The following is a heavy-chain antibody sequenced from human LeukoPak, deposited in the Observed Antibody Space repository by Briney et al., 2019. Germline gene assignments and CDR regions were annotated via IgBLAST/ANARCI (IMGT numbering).Heavy chain of an antibody. V-gene: IGHV1-46*01. CDR3: ARGSRCGYCQGVPGRGRDGYNSAY. CDR2: INPSGGST. Sequence: ASVKVSCKASGYTFTSYYMHWVRQAPGQGLEWMGIINPSGGSTSYAQKFQGRVTMTRDMSTSKVYMELSSLRSEDTAVYYCARGSRCGYCQGVPGRGRDGYNSAYWGQGTLVTVSS. D-gene: IGHD5-24*01. CDR1: GYTFTSYY. J-gene: IGHJ4*02.